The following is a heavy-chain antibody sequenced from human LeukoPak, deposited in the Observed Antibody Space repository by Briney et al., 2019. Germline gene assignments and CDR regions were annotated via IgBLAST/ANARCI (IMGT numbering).Heavy chain of an antibody. J-gene: IGHJ6*03. Sequence: SGPALVKPTQTLTLTCTFSGFSVSTSGMGVSWIRQPPGKALEWLARIDWDDDKYYSTSLKTRLTISKDTSKNQVVLTMTNMDPVDTATYYCARTSRGYSYGYYYYYMDVWGKGTTVTVSS. D-gene: IGHD5-18*01. CDR2: IDWDDDK. V-gene: IGHV2-70*11. CDR3: ARTSRGYSYGYYYYYMDV. CDR1: GFSVSTSGMG.